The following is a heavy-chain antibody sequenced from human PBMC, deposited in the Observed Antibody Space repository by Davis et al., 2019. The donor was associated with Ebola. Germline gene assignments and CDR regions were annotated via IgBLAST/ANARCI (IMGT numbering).Heavy chain of an antibody. CDR1: GFTFSSYG. D-gene: IGHD2-2*02. J-gene: IGHJ6*02. Sequence: GGSLRLSCAASGFTFSSYGMHWVRQAPGKGLEWVAVIWYDGSNKYYADSVKGRFTISRDNSKNTLYLQMNSLRAEDTAVYYCANAVVPAAIGYYYGMDVWGQGTTVTVSS. CDR2: IWYDGSNK. V-gene: IGHV3-33*06. CDR3: ANAVVPAAIGYYYGMDV.